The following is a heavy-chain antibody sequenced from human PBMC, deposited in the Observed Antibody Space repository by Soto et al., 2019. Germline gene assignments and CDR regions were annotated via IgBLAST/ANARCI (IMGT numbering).Heavy chain of an antibody. Sequence: GGSLRLSCAASGFTFSTYAMDWVRQAPGKGLEWVSVLRASGGTKYYADSVKGRFTISRDNSMNALYLQMNSLRIEDTALYYCAHPRGYGVFDAYDIWGQGTRATSPQ. CDR2: LRASGGTK. CDR3: AHPRGYGVFDAYDI. J-gene: IGHJ3*02. D-gene: IGHD4-17*01. CDR1: GFTFSTYA. V-gene: IGHV3-23*01.